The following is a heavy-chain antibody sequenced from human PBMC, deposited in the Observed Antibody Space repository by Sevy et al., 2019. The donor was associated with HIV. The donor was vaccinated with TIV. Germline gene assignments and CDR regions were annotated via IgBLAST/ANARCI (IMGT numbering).Heavy chain of an antibody. D-gene: IGHD3-22*01. CDR3: TMGYYYDSSGYSDY. J-gene: IGHJ4*02. CDR2: IRSKDYGGAR. V-gene: IGHV3-49*03. Sequence: GGSLRLSCTGSGFTFGDYAMSWFRQAPGMGLEWVGFIRSKDYGGAREYAASVKGRFTISRDDSKSIADLQMNSLKTEDTAVYYCTMGYYYDSSGYSDYWGQGTLVTVSS. CDR1: GFTFGDYA.